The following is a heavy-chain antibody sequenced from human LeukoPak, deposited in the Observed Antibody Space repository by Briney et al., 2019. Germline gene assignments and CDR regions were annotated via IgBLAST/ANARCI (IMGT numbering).Heavy chain of an antibody. V-gene: IGHV4-59*08. CDR3: ATSIGSKNAFHI. CDR1: GVSISQNY. D-gene: IGHD4-11*01. J-gene: IGHJ3*02. CDR2: VSYIGGT. Sequence: SETLSLTCTVSGVSISQNYWTWIRQSPGKRLEWIGFVSYIGGTRYNPSLKSRLSLSIDTSKNQFSLDLTSVTASDTAVYYCATSIGSKNAFHIWGRGTAVTVSS.